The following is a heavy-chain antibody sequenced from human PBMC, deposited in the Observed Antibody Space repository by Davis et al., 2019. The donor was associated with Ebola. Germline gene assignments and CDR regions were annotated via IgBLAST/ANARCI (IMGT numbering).Heavy chain of an antibody. Sequence: MPSETLSLTCTDSGGSISSSSYYWGWIRQPPGKGLEWIGGIYYSGSTYNNPSLESRVTILVDRSKNQFSLTLSSVTAADTAVYYCARVSINTTGGGSWFDPWGQGTLVTVSS. CDR3: ARVSINTTGGGSWFDP. J-gene: IGHJ5*01. V-gene: IGHV4-39*07. D-gene: IGHD1-26*01. CDR1: GGSISSSSYY. CDR2: IYYSGST.